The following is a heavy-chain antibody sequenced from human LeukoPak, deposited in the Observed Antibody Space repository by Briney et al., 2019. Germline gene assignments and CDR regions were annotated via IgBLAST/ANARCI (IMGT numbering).Heavy chain of an antibody. D-gene: IGHD6-6*01. CDR2: ISSSSTI. J-gene: IGHJ4*02. CDR3: AIEGSSVDY. V-gene: IGHV3-48*01. Sequence: GGSLRLSCAASGFTFSSYSMNWVRQAPGKGLEWVSYISSSSTIYYADSVKGRFTISRDNAKNSLYLQMNSLRAEDTAVYYCAIEGSSVDYWGQGTLVTVSS. CDR1: GFTFSSYS.